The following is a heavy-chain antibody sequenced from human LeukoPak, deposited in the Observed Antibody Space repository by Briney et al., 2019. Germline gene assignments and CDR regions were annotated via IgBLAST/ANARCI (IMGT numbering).Heavy chain of an antibody. J-gene: IGHJ4*02. V-gene: IGHV3-72*01. D-gene: IGHD2-21*01. Sequence: GGSLRLSCAVSGFTFSDFRLDWVRQAPGKGLEWVGRTGNKGQSHTTDYAASVKDRFTISRDDSKNSLYLQMNRLKTEDTAVYYCARSTSPYCGRGDCFFDYWGQGTLVTVSS. CDR2: TGNKGQSHTT. CDR3: ARSTSPYCGRGDCFFDY. CDR1: GFTFSDFR.